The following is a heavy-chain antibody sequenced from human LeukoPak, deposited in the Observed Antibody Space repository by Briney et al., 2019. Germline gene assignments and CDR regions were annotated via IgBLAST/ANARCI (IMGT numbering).Heavy chain of an antibody. CDR3: ALPRSKMVRGVTGAFSFDY. CDR2: INPSGGST. D-gene: IGHD3-10*01. Sequence: ASVKVSCKASGYTFTDYYMHWVRQAPGQGLEWMGTINPSGGSTTYAQKFQGRVTMTRDTSTSTVYMELGSLRSEDTAVYYCALPRSKMVRGVTGAFSFDYWGQGTLVTVSS. J-gene: IGHJ4*02. CDR1: GYTFTDYY. V-gene: IGHV1-46*01.